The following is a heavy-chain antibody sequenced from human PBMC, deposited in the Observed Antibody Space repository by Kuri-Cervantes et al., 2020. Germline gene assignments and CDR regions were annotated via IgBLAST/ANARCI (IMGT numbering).Heavy chain of an antibody. D-gene: IGHD2-21*02. V-gene: IGHV2-5*02. Sequence: SGPTLVKPTQTLTLTCTFSGFSLSTSGVGVGWIRQPPGKALEWLALIYWDDDKRYSPSLKSRLTITKDTSKNQVVLTMTNMDPVDTATYYCAHRPGDPRTGYFDLWGRGTLVTVSS. CDR1: GFSLSTSGVG. J-gene: IGHJ2*01. CDR3: AHRPGDPRTGYFDL. CDR2: IYWDDDK.